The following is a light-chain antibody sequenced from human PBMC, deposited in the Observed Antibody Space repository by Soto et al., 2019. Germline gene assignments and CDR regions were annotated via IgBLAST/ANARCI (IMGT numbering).Light chain of an antibody. J-gene: IGKJ4*01. CDR2: DAS. Sequence: EIVLTQSPATLSLSPGERATLSCRASQSVNSYLAWYQHKPGQSPRLLIYDASIRDTGIPARFSGSGSGTDFTLTSSSLEPEDFAVYYCQQRSNWITFGGGTKVEIK. CDR3: QQRSNWIT. CDR1: QSVNSY. V-gene: IGKV3-11*01.